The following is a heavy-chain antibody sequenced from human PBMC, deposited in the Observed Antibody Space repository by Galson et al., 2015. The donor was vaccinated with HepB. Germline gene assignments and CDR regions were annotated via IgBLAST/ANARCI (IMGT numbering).Heavy chain of an antibody. CDR1: GYTFTSYG. D-gene: IGHD3-16*01. Sequence: SVKVSCKASGYTFTSYGITWVRQAPGQGLEWMGWIRTYNGNTNYAQKLQGRVTLTTDTYTSTAYMELRSLRSDDTAVYYCARGRNGGLDGWGQGTLVTVSS. J-gene: IGHJ5*02. CDR2: IRTYNGNT. CDR3: ARGRNGGLDG. V-gene: IGHV1-18*01.